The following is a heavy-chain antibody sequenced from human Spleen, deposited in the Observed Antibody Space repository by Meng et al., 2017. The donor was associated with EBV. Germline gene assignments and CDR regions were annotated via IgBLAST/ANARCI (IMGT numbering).Heavy chain of an antibody. Sequence: VQLHQVGAGLVKPSETLSLTCGVSGGSFSDFFWTWIRQSPGKGLEWIGEIHYLGNPTYNPSLESRATISVDTSKKHFSLSLNSVTAADTGVYYCARMVSGSSLIAGLDPWGQGTLVTVSS. V-gene: IGHV4-34*01. CDR1: GGSFSDFF. CDR2: IHYLGNP. J-gene: IGHJ5*02. CDR3: ARMVSGSSLIAGLDP. D-gene: IGHD5-18*01.